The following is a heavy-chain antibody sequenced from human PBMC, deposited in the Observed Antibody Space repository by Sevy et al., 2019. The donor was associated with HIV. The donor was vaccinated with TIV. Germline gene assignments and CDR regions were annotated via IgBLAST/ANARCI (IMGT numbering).Heavy chain of an antibody. D-gene: IGHD2-2*01. V-gene: IGHV4-34*01. CDR2: INESGIT. CDR3: ARSPPVVVVPGAPSWFDP. J-gene: IGHJ5*02. Sequence: SYTLSLTCAVHDGSFSGYYWNWIRQLPGKGLEWIGEINESGITYYNPSLKSRVTISVDTSKKQFSLKLNSVTAVDSAVYFCARSPPVVVVPGAPSWFDPWGQGTLVTVSS. CDR1: DGSFSGYY.